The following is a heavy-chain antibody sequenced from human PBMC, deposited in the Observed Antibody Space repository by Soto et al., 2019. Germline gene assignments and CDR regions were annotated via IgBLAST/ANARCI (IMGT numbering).Heavy chain of an antibody. CDR3: AKNQGVELVPLATVDWFDP. Sequence: GGSLRLSCGASGFIFENFGMSWVRQAPGKGLEWISSISGSGFKKYYADSVKGRFTISRDNSKSTVYLELNNLSAEDTAVYHCAKNQGVELVPLATVDWFDPWGQGSVVTVSS. CDR1: GFIFENFG. CDR2: ISGSGFKK. D-gene: IGHD1-26*01. J-gene: IGHJ5*02. V-gene: IGHV3-23*01.